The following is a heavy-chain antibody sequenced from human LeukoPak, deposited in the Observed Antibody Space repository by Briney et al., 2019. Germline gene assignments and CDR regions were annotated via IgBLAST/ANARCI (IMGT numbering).Heavy chain of an antibody. J-gene: IGHJ4*02. CDR3: ARGPTRNDIVVVVAATVYFDY. Sequence: PSETLSLTCAVYGGSFSGYYWSWIRQPPGKGLEWIGEINHSGSTNCNPSLKSRVTISVDTSKNQFSLKLSSVTAADTAVYYCARGPTRNDIVVVVAATVYFDYWGQGTLVTVSS. D-gene: IGHD2-15*01. CDR2: INHSGST. CDR1: GGSFSGYY. V-gene: IGHV4-34*01.